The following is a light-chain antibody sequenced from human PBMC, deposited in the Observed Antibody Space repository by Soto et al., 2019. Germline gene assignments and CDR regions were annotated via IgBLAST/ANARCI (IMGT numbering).Light chain of an antibody. CDR3: QSYYSALSGSG. Sequence: QSVLTQPPSVSGAPGQRVTISCTGSSSNIGAGYYVHWYQQLPGTAPKLLIYGNSNRPSGVPDRFSGSKSGTSASLAITGLQAEDEADYYCQSYYSALSGSGFGGGTKLTVL. CDR2: GNS. V-gene: IGLV1-40*01. CDR1: SSNIGAGYY. J-gene: IGLJ3*02.